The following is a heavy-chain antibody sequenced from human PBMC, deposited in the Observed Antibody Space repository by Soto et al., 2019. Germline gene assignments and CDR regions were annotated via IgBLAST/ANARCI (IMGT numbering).Heavy chain of an antibody. CDR3: ARGNWNYYYGFDV. CDR1: EFTFDKYY. CDR2: IKPDGSEQ. V-gene: IGHV3-7*01. D-gene: IGHD1-20*01. Sequence: GSLRLSCAASEFTFDKYYMTWVRQAPGKGPEWVANIKPDGSEQYYVDSVKGRFTISRDNANNSLYLQMNSLRAEDTAVYFCARGNWNYYYGFDVWGQGTTVTVSS. J-gene: IGHJ6*02.